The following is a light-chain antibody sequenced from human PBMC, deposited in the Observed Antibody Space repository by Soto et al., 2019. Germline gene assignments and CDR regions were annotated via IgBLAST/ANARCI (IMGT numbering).Light chain of an antibody. CDR2: WAS. J-gene: IGKJ3*01. CDR3: QQYYSTPFT. Sequence: DIVMTQSLDSLVVSLGERATINCKSSQTVLYSSNNKNYLAWYQQKPGQPPKLLIYWASTRESGVPDRFSGSGSGTDFTLTISSLQAEDVAVYYCQQYYSTPFTFGPGTKVDIK. V-gene: IGKV4-1*01. CDR1: QTVLYSSNNKNY.